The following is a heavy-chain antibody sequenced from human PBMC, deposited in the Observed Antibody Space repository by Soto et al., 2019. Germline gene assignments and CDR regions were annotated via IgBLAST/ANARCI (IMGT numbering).Heavy chain of an antibody. Sequence: LRLSCAASGFTFSSFDMNWVRQAPGKGLEWVSCITSSGSNLYYADSVKGRFTISRDNAKNSLYLQMNSLRVEDTAVYYCTRDRWIPDYWGRGTLVTVSS. CDR1: GFTFSSFD. CDR3: TRDRWIPDY. V-gene: IGHV3-48*03. J-gene: IGHJ4*02. CDR2: ITSSGSNL. D-gene: IGHD5-18*01.